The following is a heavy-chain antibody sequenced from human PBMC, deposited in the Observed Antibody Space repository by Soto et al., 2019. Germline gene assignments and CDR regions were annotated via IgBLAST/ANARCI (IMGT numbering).Heavy chain of an antibody. CDR3: ASIYDSSGYYYGNNWFDP. Sequence: SETLSLTCSVSGASISSGDYYWSWIRQHPGKGLEWIGYIYDSGSTYYNPSLKSRVTISVDTSMNQFSLKLSSVTAADTAVYYCASIYDSSGYYYGNNWFDPWGQGTLVTVSS. V-gene: IGHV4-31*03. J-gene: IGHJ5*02. D-gene: IGHD3-22*01. CDR2: IYDSGST. CDR1: GASISSGDYY.